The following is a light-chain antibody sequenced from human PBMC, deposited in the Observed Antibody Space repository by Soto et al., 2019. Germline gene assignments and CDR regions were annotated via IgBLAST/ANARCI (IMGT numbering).Light chain of an antibody. CDR2: DAS. V-gene: IGKV3-11*01. Sequence: IVMTQSPATLSLSPGYRATLSCRASQTIDNTLAWYQRKPGQAPRLLIYDASNRATGIPARFSGSGSGTDFTLTISSLEPEDFAVYYCQQRSNYITFGQGTRLEIK. J-gene: IGKJ5*01. CDR1: QTIDNT. CDR3: QQRSNYIT.